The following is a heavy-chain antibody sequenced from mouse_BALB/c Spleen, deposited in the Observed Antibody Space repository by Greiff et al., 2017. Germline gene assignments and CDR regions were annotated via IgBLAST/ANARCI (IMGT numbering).Heavy chain of an antibody. D-gene: IGHD1-1*01. CDR1: GFTFSSFG. J-gene: IGHJ1*01. CDR3: AREDYEYFEV. CDR2: ISSGSSTI. Sequence: EVKLMESGGGLVQPGGSRKLSCAASGFTFSSFGMHWVRQAPEKGLEWVAYISSGSSTIYYADTVTGRFTISRDNPKNTLFLQMTSRRSEDTAMYYCAREDYEYFEVWGAGTTVTVSS. V-gene: IGHV5-17*02.